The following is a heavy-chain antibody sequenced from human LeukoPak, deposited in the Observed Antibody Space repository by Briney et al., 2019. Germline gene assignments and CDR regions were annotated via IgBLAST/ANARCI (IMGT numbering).Heavy chain of an antibody. D-gene: IGHD5-18*01. CDR1: GFTFSSYA. J-gene: IGHJ5*02. CDR3: VKGDTAMVRNWFDP. CDR2: ISSNGSST. V-gene: IGHV3-64D*06. Sequence: GGSLRLSCSASGFTFSSYAVHWVRQAPGKGLEYVSAISSNGSSTYYADSVKGRFTISRDNSKNTLYLQMSSLRAEDTAVYYCVKGDTAMVRNWFDPWGQGTLVTVSS.